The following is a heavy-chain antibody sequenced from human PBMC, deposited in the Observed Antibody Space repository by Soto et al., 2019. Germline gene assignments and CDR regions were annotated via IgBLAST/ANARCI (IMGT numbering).Heavy chain of an antibody. CDR1: GESISSSSYY. CDR2: IYYSGGT. J-gene: IGHJ4*01. Sequence: SETLSLTCIVSGESISSSSYYWGWTRQPPGKGLGWIGSIYYSGGTYYDPSFKSRVTISIDTWKNQFSLKLSSGTATDTAVYYCARQRTTLLPQAYFDHCGPGALLTVSS. CDR3: ARQRTTLLPQAYFDH. V-gene: IGHV4-39*01. D-gene: IGHD2-15*01.